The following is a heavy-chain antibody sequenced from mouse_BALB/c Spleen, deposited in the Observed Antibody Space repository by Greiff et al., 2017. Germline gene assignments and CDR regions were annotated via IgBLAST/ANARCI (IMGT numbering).Heavy chain of an antibody. D-gene: IGHD4-1*01. CDR1: GYSFTDYI. CDR3: ARSLGLMDY. J-gene: IGHJ4*01. V-gene: IGHV1-39*01. Sequence: EVQLQQTGPELVKPGASVKISCTASGYSFTDYIMLWVKQSHGKSLEWIGNINPYYGSTSYNLKFKGKATLTVDKSSSTAYMQLNSLTSEDSAVYYCARSLGLMDYWGQGTSVTVSS. CDR2: INPYYGST.